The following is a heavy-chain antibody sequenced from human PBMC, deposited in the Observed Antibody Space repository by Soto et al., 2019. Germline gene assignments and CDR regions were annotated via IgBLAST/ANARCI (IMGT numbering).Heavy chain of an antibody. D-gene: IGHD6-13*01. CDR1: GYTFTSYG. J-gene: IGHJ5*02. Sequence: SVKVSCQASGYTFTSYGISWVRQAPGQGLEWMGGIIPIFGTANYAQKFQGRVTITADESTSTAYMELSSLRSEDTAVYYCAREPRHIAAAGTSWFDPWGQGTLVTVSS. V-gene: IGHV1-69*13. CDR3: AREPRHIAAAGTSWFDP. CDR2: IIPIFGTA.